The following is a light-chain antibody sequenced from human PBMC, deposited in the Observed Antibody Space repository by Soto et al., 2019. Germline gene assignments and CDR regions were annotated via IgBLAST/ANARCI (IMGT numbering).Light chain of an antibody. J-gene: IGLJ2*01. V-gene: IGLV2-14*01. Sequence: QSALTQPASVSGSPGQSITISCTGTSSDVGGYNYVSWYQQHPGKAPKLMIYDVSNRPSGVSNRFSGSKSGNTAALTISGLQAEDEADYYCRSYTSSRTYVVFGGGTKLTV. CDR3: RSYTSSRTYVV. CDR1: SSDVGGYNY. CDR2: DVS.